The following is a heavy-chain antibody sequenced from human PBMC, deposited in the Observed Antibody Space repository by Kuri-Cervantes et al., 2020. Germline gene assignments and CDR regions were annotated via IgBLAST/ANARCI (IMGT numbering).Heavy chain of an antibody. Sequence: ASVKVSCKASGYTFTGYYIHWVRQAPGQGLEWMGWINPHGGGTNFAQKFQGRVTMTRDTSISTAYMELSRLRSDDTAVYYCARGAPFTISPLPPIYWGQGTLVTVSS. D-gene: IGHD3-9*01. CDR2: INPHGGGT. V-gene: IGHV1-2*02. CDR1: GYTFTGYY. CDR3: ARGAPFTISPLPPIY. J-gene: IGHJ4*02.